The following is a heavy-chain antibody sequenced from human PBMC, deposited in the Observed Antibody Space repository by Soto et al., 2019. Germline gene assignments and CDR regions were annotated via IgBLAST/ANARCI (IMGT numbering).Heavy chain of an antibody. CDR3: ARDNYGPLDY. Sequence: QVHLVQSGAEVKKPGASVKVSCRPFGYTFTAYYIHWVRQAPGRGLEWMGWVDPNSGDSRKAQRFQGSVTITRDTSTRTVYRELSWLQADDTAVYYCARDNYGPLDYWGQGPLVTGSS. V-gene: IGHV1-2*02. D-gene: IGHD3-10*01. CDR1: GYTFTAYY. J-gene: IGHJ4*02. CDR2: VDPNSGDS.